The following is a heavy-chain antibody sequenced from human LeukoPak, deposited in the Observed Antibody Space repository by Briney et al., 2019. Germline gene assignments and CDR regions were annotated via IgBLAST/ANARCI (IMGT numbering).Heavy chain of an antibody. D-gene: IGHD3-10*01. V-gene: IGHV1-8*03. J-gene: IGHJ6*03. CDR1: GYTFNTFD. CDR3: ARGRRVRGVINVYYYYYMDV. Sequence: GASVKVSCKASGYTFNTFDINWVRQASGQGLEWMGGMNTDSGKTAYAQRFQGRVNITRNASVNTVYLEVSGLRSEDTAVYYCARGRRVRGVINVYYYYYMDVWGKGTTVIVSS. CDR2: MNTDSGKT.